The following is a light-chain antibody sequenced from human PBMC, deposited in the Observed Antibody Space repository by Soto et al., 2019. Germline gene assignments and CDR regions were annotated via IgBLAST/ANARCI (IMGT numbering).Light chain of an antibody. CDR3: QQYGSSLRT. CDR2: DAS. V-gene: IGKV3-20*01. Sequence: EIVLSQSPATLSLSPGERATLSCRASQSVSSYLAWYQQKPGQAPRLLIYDASNRATGIPDRFSGSGSGTDFTLTISRLEPEYFAVYYCQQYGSSLRTFGQGTKVDI. CDR1: QSVSSY. J-gene: IGKJ1*01.